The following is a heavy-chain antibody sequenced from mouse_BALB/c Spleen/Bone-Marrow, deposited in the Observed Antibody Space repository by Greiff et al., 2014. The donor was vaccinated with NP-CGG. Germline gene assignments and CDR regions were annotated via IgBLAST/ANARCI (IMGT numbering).Heavy chain of an antibody. Sequence: VQLQQPGTVLARPGASVKMSCKASGYTFTRYWMHWVKQRPGQGLEWIGAIYPGNGDTTYNQHFKDKAKLTAVTSTNTAYMEVGSLTNEDSAVYYCTNYVGSSDAMDYWGQGTSVTVSS. V-gene: IGHV1-5*01. CDR2: IYPGNGDT. J-gene: IGHJ4*01. CDR3: TNYVGSSDAMDY. CDR1: GYTFTRYW. D-gene: IGHD1-1*01.